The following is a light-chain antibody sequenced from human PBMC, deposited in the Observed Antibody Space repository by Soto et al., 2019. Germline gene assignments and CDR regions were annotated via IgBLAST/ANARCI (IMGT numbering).Light chain of an antibody. V-gene: IGLV2-23*01. Sequence: QSALTQPASVSGSPGQSITISCTGTSSDVGSYNLVSWYQQHPGKAPKLMIYEGSKRPSGVSNRFSGSKSGNTASLTISGLQAEDEADYLCCSYAGSSTWGVFGGGTKLTVL. J-gene: IGLJ2*01. CDR1: SSDVGSYNL. CDR3: CSYAGSSTWGV. CDR2: EGS.